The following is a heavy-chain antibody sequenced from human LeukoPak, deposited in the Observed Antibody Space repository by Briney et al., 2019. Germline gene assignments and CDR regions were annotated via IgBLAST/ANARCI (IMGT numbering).Heavy chain of an antibody. CDR3: ARDRYSYGHTGANWFDP. CDR1: GGTLRSYS. D-gene: IGHD5-18*01. CDR2: ISSSRRYI. Sequence: GGTLRLYYAASGGTLRSYSMNWLLEAPGKGLVWVSSISSSRRYIYYAGSVKCRFTISRDNAKNSLYPQMTSLRAEDTAVYYCARDRYSYGHTGANWFDPWGQGTLVNVSS. V-gene: IGHV3-21*01. J-gene: IGHJ5*02.